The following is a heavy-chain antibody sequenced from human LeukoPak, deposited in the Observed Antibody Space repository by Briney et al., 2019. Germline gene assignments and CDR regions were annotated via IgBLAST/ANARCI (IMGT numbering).Heavy chain of an antibody. Sequence: SETLSLTCTVSGGSISSGDYYWSWIRQPPGKGLEWIGYIYYSGSTYYNPSLKSRVTISVDTSKNQFSLKLSSVTAADTAVYYCARQNDVVVPAAGYFDYWGQGTLVTVSS. CDR1: GGSISSGDYY. CDR2: IYYSGST. V-gene: IGHV4-39*01. D-gene: IGHD2-2*01. J-gene: IGHJ4*02. CDR3: ARQNDVVVPAAGYFDY.